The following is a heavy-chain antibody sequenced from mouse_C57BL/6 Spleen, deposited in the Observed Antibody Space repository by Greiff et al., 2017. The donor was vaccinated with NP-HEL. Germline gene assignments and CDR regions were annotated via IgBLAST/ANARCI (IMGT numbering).Heavy chain of an antibody. CDR2: INPSSGYT. Sequence: VQLVESGAELARPGASVKMSCKASGYTFTSYTMHWVKQRPGQGLEWIGYINPSSGYTKYNQKFKDKATLTADKSSSTAYMQLSSLTSEDSAVYYCARGGVGRWYFDVWGTGTTVTVSS. D-gene: IGHD4-1*01. CDR1: GYTFTSYT. V-gene: IGHV1-4*01. J-gene: IGHJ1*03. CDR3: ARGGVGRWYFDV.